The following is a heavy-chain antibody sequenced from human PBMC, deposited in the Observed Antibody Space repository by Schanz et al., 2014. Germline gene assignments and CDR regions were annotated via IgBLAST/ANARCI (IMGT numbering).Heavy chain of an antibody. J-gene: IGHJ3*02. D-gene: IGHD4-4*01. V-gene: IGHV4-39*01. CDR2: IYYTGTT. CDR1: GASISGSSDY. Sequence: QLQLQESGPGLVKPSETLSLTCTVSGASISGSSDYWGWIRQSPGKGLEWIGNIYYTGTTYYNPSRKSRVSIPVDTPKNQVPLKLPSVTAADTAVFYCARRDNYLSAFDIWGQGTMVTVSS. CDR3: ARRDNYLSAFDI.